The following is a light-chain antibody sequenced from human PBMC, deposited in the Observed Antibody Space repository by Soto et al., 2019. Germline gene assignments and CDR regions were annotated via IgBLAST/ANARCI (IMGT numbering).Light chain of an antibody. CDR2: DVS. Sequence: QSALTQPASVSGSPGQSITISCTGTSSDVGGYNYVSWYQQHPGKAPKLMIYDVSYRPSGVSNRFSGSKSGNTASLTISGLQAEDEADYYCSSYTGSSTLSYVFGTGTKVTVL. CDR1: SSDVGGYNY. J-gene: IGLJ1*01. CDR3: SSYTGSSTLSYV. V-gene: IGLV2-14*01.